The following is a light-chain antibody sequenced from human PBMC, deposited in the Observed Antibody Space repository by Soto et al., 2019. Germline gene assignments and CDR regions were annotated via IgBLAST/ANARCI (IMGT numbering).Light chain of an antibody. J-gene: IGLJ1*01. CDR2: EGS. V-gene: IGLV2-23*01. CDR1: SSDVGSYNL. CDR3: CLYAGSSILDV. Sequence: QSALTQPASVSGSPGQSITISCTGTSSDVGSYNLVSWYQQHPGKAPKLMIYEGSKRPSGVSNRFSGSKSGNTASLTISGLQAEDEADYYCCLYAGSSILDVFGTGTKVTVL.